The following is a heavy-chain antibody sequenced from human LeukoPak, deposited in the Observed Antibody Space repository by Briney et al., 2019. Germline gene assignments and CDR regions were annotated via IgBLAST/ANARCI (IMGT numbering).Heavy chain of an antibody. D-gene: IGHD4-23*01. CDR3: ARGGYGGNSRIWFDP. V-gene: IGHV1-69*06. CDR2: IIPIFGTA. J-gene: IGHJ5*02. CDR1: GGTFSSYA. Sequence: GASVKVSCKASGGTFSSYAISWVRQAPGQGLEWMGGIIPIFGTANYAQKFQGRVTITADKSTSTAYMELSSLRAEDTAVYYCARGGYGGNSRIWFDPWGQGTLVTVSS.